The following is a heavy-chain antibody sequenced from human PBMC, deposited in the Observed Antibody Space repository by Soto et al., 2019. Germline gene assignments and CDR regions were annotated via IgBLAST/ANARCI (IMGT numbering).Heavy chain of an antibody. CDR2: IWYDGSNK. J-gene: IGHJ4*02. V-gene: IGHV3-33*01. CDR1: GFTFSSYG. Sequence: QPGGSLRLSCAASGFTFSSYGMHWVRQAPGKGLEWVAVIWYDGSNKYYADSVKGRFTISRDNSKNTLYLQMNSLRAEDTAVYYCARELRLGITMIVGLGYWGQGTLVTVSS. CDR3: ARELRLGITMIVGLGY. D-gene: IGHD3-22*01.